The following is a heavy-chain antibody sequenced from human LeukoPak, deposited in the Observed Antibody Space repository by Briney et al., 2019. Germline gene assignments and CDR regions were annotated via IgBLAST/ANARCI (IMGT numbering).Heavy chain of an antibody. CDR2: IDPSDSYT. CDR3: ARGVWVAAAGNWFDP. CDR1: GYHFTSYW. Sequence: GESLKISCKGSGYHFTSYWISWVRQLPGKGLEWMGRIDPSDSYTNYSPSFQGHVTISADKSISTAYLQWSSLKASDTAMYYCARGVWVAAAGNWFDPWGQGTLVTVSS. V-gene: IGHV5-10-1*01. D-gene: IGHD6-13*01. J-gene: IGHJ5*02.